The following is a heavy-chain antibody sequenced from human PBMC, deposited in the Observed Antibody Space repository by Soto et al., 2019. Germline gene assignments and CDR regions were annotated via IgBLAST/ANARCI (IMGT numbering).Heavy chain of an antibody. D-gene: IGHD2-21*01. V-gene: IGHV4-39*01. CDR2: IYYSGST. Sequence: SETLSLTCTVSGGSISSSSYYWGWIRQPPGKGLEWIGSIYYSGSTYYNPSLKSRVTISVDTSKNQFSLKLSSVTAADTAVYYCARRGRLAALDVWGQGTTVTVSS. J-gene: IGHJ6*02. CDR3: ARRGRLAALDV. CDR1: GGSISSSSYY.